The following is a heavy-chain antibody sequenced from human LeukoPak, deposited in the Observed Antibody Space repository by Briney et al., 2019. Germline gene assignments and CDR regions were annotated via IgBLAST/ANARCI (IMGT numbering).Heavy chain of an antibody. CDR3: AKGKDSVAGATNDY. D-gene: IGHD6-19*01. CDR2: ISSSGTYK. Sequence: GGSLKLSYAVSGFTFSSYIMSWVRQAPGKGLEWVSSISSSGTYKYYADSVKGQFTISRDNAKNSLYLQMNSLRAEDTAGYYCAKGKDSVAGATNDYWGERPVVPVSS. V-gene: IGHV3-21*01. CDR1: GFTFSSYI. J-gene: IGHJ4*02.